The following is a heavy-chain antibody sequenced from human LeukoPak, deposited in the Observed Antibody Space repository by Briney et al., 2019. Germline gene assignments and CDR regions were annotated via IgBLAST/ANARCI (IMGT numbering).Heavy chain of an antibody. CDR2: VDHTGST. D-gene: IGHD6-19*01. Sequence: SETLSLTCTVSDDSITMYYWTWIRQPPGKGLEWIGYVDHTGSTKLNPSLNGRVSISRDTSNNFFSLRLRSVTAADTAVYYCARDGWKQWLVPGWFDPWGQGTLVTVSS. CDR1: DDSITMYY. V-gene: IGHV4-59*12. CDR3: ARDGWKQWLVPGWFDP. J-gene: IGHJ5*02.